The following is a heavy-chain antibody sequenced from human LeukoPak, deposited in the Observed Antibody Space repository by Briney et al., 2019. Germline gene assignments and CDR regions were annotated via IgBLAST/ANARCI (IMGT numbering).Heavy chain of an antibody. V-gene: IGHV4-34*01. Sequence: SETLSLTCAVYGGSFSGYYWSWIRQPPGKGPEWIGEINHSGSTNYNPSLKSRVTISVDTSKNQFSLKLSSVTAADTAVYYCASRKYIAAGWGYWGQGTLVTVSS. D-gene: IGHD6-13*01. CDR1: GGSFSGYY. J-gene: IGHJ4*02. CDR2: INHSGST. CDR3: ASRKYIAAGWGY.